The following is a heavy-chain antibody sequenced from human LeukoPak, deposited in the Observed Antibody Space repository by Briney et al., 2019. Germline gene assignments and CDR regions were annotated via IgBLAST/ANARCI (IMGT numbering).Heavy chain of an antibody. Sequence: GGSLRLSCAASGFTFSSYAMSWVRQAPGKGLEWVSTISGSGDSTYYADSVKGRFTISRDNSKNTLHLQMNSLRAEDTAVYSCAKRYYGSGSHAVDYWGQGTLVTVSS. CDR3: AKRYYGSGSHAVDY. J-gene: IGHJ4*02. V-gene: IGHV3-23*01. CDR1: GFTFSSYA. D-gene: IGHD3-10*01. CDR2: ISGSGDST.